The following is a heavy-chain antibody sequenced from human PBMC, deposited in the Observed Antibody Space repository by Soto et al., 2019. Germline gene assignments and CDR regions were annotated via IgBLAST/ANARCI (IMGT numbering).Heavy chain of an antibody. CDR3: ARSDFWSGYYPGFDY. D-gene: IGHD3-3*01. CDR1: GGSISSGDYY. CDR2: IYYSGST. Sequence: QVQLQESGPGLVKPSQTLSLTCTVSGGSISSGDYYWSWIRQPPGKGLEWIGYIYYSGSTYSNPSLKSPVTISVDTSKNQFSLKLSSVTAADTAVYYCARSDFWSGYYPGFDYWGQGTLVTVSS. V-gene: IGHV4-30-4*01. J-gene: IGHJ4*02.